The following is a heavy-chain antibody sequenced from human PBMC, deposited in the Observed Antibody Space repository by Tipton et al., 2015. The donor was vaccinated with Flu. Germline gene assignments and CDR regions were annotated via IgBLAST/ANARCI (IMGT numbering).Heavy chain of an antibody. D-gene: IGHD3-22*01. Sequence: TLSLTCTVSGDSMRSDYFWAWIRQPPGRGLEWIGNIHTSAGTYYNLSLKSRVTISVDRSKNQFSLKLSSVTAADTAVYYCASGYFDNTGSTAGFDSWGQGTPVTVSS. CDR1: GDSMRSDYF. J-gene: IGHJ4*02. CDR2: IHTSAGT. CDR3: ASGYFDNTGSTAGFDS. V-gene: IGHV4-38-2*02.